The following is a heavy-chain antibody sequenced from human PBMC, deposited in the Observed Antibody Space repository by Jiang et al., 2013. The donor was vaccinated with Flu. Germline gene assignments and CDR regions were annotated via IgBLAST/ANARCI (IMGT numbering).Heavy chain of an antibody. D-gene: IGHD2-15*01. CDR1: GGTFSSYA. CDR2: SSPILGIA. Sequence: SGGTFSSYAISWVRQALDKGLSGWEGSSPILGIANYAQKFQGRVTITADKSTSTAYMELSSLRSEDTAVYYCARLTSKDIVVVVAAPGGWFDPWGQGTLVTVSS. J-gene: IGHJ5*02. V-gene: IGHV1-69*10. CDR3: ARLTSKDIVVVVAAPGGWFDP.